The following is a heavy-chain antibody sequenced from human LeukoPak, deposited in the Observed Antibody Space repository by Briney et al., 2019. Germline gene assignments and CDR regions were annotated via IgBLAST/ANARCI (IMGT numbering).Heavy chain of an antibody. J-gene: IGHJ4*02. CDR3: ARGPSGYHNT. CDR1: GFTFSDYY. V-gene: IGHV3-11*01. Sequence: PGGSLRLSCAASGFTFSDYYINWIRQAPGKGLEWVSYISSGGSTIYYADSVKGRFTISRDNAKNSLYLQMNSLRAEDTAVYYCARGPSGYHNTGGQGTLVTVSS. CDR2: ISSGGSTI. D-gene: IGHD5-12*01.